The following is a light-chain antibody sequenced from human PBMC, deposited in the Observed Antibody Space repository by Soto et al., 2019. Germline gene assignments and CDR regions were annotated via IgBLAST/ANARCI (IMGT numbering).Light chain of an antibody. CDR1: SSNIGSNT. J-gene: IGLJ1*01. V-gene: IGLV1-44*01. CDR3: AAWDDILNGPGV. CDR2: SNN. Sequence: QSVLTQPPSASGTPGQRVTVSCSGGSSNIGSNTVNWYQQVPRKAPKLLIYSNNQQPSGVPDRFSGSKSGTSASLAISGLQSADEADYYCAAWDDILNGPGVFGTGTKVTVL.